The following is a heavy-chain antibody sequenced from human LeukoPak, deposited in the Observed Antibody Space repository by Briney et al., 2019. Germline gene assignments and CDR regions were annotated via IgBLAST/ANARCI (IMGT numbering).Heavy chain of an antibody. V-gene: IGHV4-61*02. Sequence: KSSETLSLTCTVSGGSISSGSYYWSWIRQPAGKGLEWIGRIYHSGSTYYNPSLKSRVTISVDTSKNQFSLKLSSVTAADTAVYYCAREGYCSSTSCYPPDYWGQGTLVTVSS. D-gene: IGHD2-2*01. CDR3: AREGYCSSTSCYPPDY. J-gene: IGHJ4*02. CDR1: GGSISSGSYY. CDR2: IYHSGST.